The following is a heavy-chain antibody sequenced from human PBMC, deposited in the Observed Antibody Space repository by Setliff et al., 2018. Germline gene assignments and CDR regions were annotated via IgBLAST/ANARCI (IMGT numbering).Heavy chain of an antibody. V-gene: IGHV3-64*02. D-gene: IGHD3-3*01. CDR2: LTGNGAST. CDR1: GFTFSNYA. Sequence: HPGGSLRLSCAASGFTFSNYAMHWVRQAPGKGLEYVSALTGNGASTYYADSVKGRFTISRDNSKNTLYLQMGSLRPDDMAVYYCARDSATQYDFWSGPQYYYYMDVWGKGTTVTVSS. J-gene: IGHJ6*03. CDR3: ARDSATQYDFWSGPQYYYYMDV.